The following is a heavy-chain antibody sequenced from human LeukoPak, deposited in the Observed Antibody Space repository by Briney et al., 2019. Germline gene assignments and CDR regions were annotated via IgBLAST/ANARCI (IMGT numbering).Heavy chain of an antibody. V-gene: IGHV3-30*02. D-gene: IGHD2-8*02. Sequence: PGGSLRVSCGASGFTFSRSAMHWVRQGPGKGLEWVAYIAHHGNNKYYADSVKGRFTISRDNSKGSLYLQMNSLRADDTAVYYCAKDGSWSCTDWGQGTLVRVSS. CDR2: IAHHGNNK. J-gene: IGHJ4*02. CDR1: GFTFSRSA. CDR3: AKDGSWSCTD.